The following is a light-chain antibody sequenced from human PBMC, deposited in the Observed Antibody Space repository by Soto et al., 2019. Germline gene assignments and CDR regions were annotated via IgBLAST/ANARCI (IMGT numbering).Light chain of an antibody. Sequence: ILLTQSPGTLSLSPGERATLSCRAIQSVSSSYLAWYQQKPGQAPRLLIYGASSRDTGIPDRFSGSGSGTAFTLTISRLEPEDFAVYSGQQYGSSPRTFGQGTKVDIK. CDR2: GAS. CDR3: QQYGSSPRT. CDR1: QSVSSSY. V-gene: IGKV3-20*01. J-gene: IGKJ1*01.